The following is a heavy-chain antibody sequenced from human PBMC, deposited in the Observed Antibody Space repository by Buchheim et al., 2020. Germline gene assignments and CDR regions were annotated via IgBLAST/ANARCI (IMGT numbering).Heavy chain of an antibody. Sequence: EVQLVESGGGLVQPGGSLRLSCAASGFTVSSNYMSWVRQAPGKGLDWVSVIYSGGSTYYADSVKGRFTISRDNSKNTLYLQMNSLRAEDTAVYYCARDIAVAGQSAGFDPWGQGTL. CDR1: GFTVSSNY. J-gene: IGHJ5*02. CDR2: IYSGGST. D-gene: IGHD6-19*01. CDR3: ARDIAVAGQSAGFDP. V-gene: IGHV3-66*02.